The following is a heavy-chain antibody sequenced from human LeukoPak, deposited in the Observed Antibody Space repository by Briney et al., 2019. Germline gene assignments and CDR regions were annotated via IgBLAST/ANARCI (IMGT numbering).Heavy chain of an antibody. CDR1: GDSLRKSTFY. Sequence: SETLSLTCTVSGDSLRKSTFYWVWIRQPPGKGLEWIGYIYYSGSTNYNPSLKSRVTISVDTSKNQFSLKLSSVTAADTAVYYCARQSKKGAFDIWGQGTMVTVSS. V-gene: IGHV4-61*05. CDR2: IYYSGST. CDR3: ARQSKKGAFDI. J-gene: IGHJ3*02.